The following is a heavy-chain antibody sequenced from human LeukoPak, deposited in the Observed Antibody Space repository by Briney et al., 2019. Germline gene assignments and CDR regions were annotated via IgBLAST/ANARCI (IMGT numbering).Heavy chain of an antibody. Sequence: KPSETLSLTCTVSGGSISSYYWSWIRQPPGKGLEWIGYIYYSGSTNYNPSLKSRVTISVDTSKNQFSLKLSSVTAADTAVYYCARALRKTAMGQFDYWGQGTLVTVSS. D-gene: IGHD5-18*01. V-gene: IGHV4-59*01. CDR3: ARALRKTAMGQFDY. CDR2: IYYSGST. CDR1: GGSISSYY. J-gene: IGHJ4*02.